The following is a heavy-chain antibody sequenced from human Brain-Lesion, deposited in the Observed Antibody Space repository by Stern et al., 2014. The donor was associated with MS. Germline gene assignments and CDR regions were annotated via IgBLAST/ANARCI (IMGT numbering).Heavy chain of an antibody. CDR3: ARDKEDTNMAFRYFDN. V-gene: IGHV4-61*02. J-gene: IGHJ4*02. D-gene: IGHD5-18*01. Sequence: QVQLVQSGPGLVKPSQTLSLTCTVSGGSVGSGSYDWSWIRQPAGKGLEWIGRIYTTGSTYYNPSLKSRVSISIDTSTNQFFLKLPSVTAADTAVYYCARDKEDTNMAFRYFDNWGQGTLVTVSS. CDR1: GGSVGSGSYD. CDR2: IYTTGST.